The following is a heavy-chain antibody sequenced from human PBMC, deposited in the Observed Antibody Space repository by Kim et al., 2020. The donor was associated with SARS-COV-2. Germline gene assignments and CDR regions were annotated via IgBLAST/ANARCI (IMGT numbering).Heavy chain of an antibody. J-gene: IGHJ3*02. D-gene: IGHD5-18*01. Sequence: QKFQGRVTITADESTSTAYMELSSLRSEDTAVYYCARDQGYSYGLDAFDIWGQGTMVTVSS. CDR3: ARDQGYSYGLDAFDI. V-gene: IGHV1-69*01.